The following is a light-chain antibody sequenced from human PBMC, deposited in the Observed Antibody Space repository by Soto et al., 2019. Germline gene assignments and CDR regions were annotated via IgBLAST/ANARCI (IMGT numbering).Light chain of an antibody. Sequence: QSALTQPASVSGSPGQSITVSCTGTSSDVGAYNYVSWYQQHPGKAPKLIISGVSNRPSGVSNRFSASKSGNTASLTISGLQAEDEADYYCISFTTSGTYVFGTGTKLTVL. J-gene: IGLJ1*01. V-gene: IGLV2-14*03. CDR3: ISFTTSGTYV. CDR1: SSDVGAYNY. CDR2: GVS.